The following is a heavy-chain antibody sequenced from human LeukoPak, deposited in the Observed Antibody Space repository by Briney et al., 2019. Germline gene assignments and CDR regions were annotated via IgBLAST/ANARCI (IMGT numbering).Heavy chain of an antibody. V-gene: IGHV3-15*01. CDR3: CTDLQWEGGHF. D-gene: IGHD1-26*01. CDR2: IKSKNDGGTT. Sequence: GGSLRLSCAVSGFPFSTAWLTWVRQTPGKGLEWVGRIKSKNDGGTTDYAAPVKGRFTISRDDSKNTIYLQMNSLETEDTAMYYCCTDLQWEGGHFWGQGTLVTVSS. J-gene: IGHJ4*02. CDR1: GFPFSTAW.